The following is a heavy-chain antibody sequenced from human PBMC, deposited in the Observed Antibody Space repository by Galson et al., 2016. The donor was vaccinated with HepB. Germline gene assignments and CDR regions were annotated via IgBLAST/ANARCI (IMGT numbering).Heavy chain of an antibody. Sequence: SLRLSCAASGFTFSIFAMNWVRQAPGKGLEWVAGISDYGGSTYYVDSVKGRFTISRDNFENMLYLQMNSLRAEDTAVYYCAKGLTTVTTEVDYWGQGTLVTVSS. V-gene: IGHV3-23*01. CDR3: AKGLTTVTTEVDY. CDR2: ISDYGGST. J-gene: IGHJ4*02. D-gene: IGHD4-17*01. CDR1: GFTFSIFA.